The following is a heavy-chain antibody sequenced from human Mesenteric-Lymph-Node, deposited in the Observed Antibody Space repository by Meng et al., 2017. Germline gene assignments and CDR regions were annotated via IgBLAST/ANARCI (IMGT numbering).Heavy chain of an antibody. CDR1: GYSISSGYY. CDR2: IYHSGST. D-gene: IGHD3-16*02. Sequence: GSLRLSCAVSGYSISSGYYWGWIRQPPGKGLEWIGSIYHSGSTYYNPSLKSRVTISVDTSKNQFSLKLSSVTAADTAVYYCARALITFGGVIVRFDYWGQGTLVTVSS. CDR3: ARALITFGGVIVRFDY. J-gene: IGHJ4*02. V-gene: IGHV4-38-2*01.